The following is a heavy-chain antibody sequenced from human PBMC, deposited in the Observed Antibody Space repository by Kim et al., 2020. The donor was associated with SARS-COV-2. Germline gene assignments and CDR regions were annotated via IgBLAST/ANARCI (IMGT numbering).Heavy chain of an antibody. CDR3: AREPSTYFDY. V-gene: IGHV3-66*01. CDR2: IYGGGST. J-gene: IGHJ4*02. CDR1: GFTVSNTY. Sequence: GGSLRRSCVVSGFTVSNTYMSWVRQAPGKGLEWVSIIYGGGSTYYADSVKGRFTISRDDSRNTVYLQMNSVRAEDTAVYFCAREPSTYFDYWGQGTLVTVSS.